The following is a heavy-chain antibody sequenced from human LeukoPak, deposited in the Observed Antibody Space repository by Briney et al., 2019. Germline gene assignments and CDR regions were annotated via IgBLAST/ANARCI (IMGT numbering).Heavy chain of an antibody. V-gene: IGHV1-2*06. Sequence: GASVKVSCKASGYTFTGYYMHWVRQAPGHGLEWMGRINTNSGGTKYVQKFQGRVTMTRDTSISTAYMELSRERSDDTTVYYCARWRVGFGKYYYDISGYYQGSWGQGTLVTVSS. J-gene: IGHJ4*02. CDR3: ARWRVGFGKYYYDISGYYQGS. D-gene: IGHD3-22*01. CDR1: GYTFTGYY. CDR2: INTNSGGT.